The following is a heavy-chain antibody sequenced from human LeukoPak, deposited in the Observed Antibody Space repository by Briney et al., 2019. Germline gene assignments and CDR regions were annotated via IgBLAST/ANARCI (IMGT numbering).Heavy chain of an antibody. D-gene: IGHD3-16*01. CDR2: INHSGST. CDR3: ARKTRLGQLGLDY. CDR1: GGSFSGYY. J-gene: IGHJ4*02. V-gene: IGHV4-34*01. Sequence: PSETLSLTCAVYGGSFSGYYWSWIRQPPGKGLEWIGEINHSGSTNYNPSLKSRVTISVDTSKNQFSLKLSSVTAADTAVYYCARKTRLGQLGLDYWGQGTLVTVSS.